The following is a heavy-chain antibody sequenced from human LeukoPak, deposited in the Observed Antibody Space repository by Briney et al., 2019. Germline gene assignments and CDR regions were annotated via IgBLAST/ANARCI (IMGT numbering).Heavy chain of an antibody. CDR1: GFTFASHA. CDR3: TKEDRQLVCAY. Sequence: GGSLRLSCEASGFTFASHAMGWVRQAPGKGLEWVSSITGGAKTTYYADSVKGRFTISRDNSRNAVDLQLTSLRAEDTATYYCTKEDRQLVCAYWGQGTLVTVSS. J-gene: IGHJ4*02. D-gene: IGHD5-18*01. CDR2: ITGGAKTT. V-gene: IGHV3-23*01.